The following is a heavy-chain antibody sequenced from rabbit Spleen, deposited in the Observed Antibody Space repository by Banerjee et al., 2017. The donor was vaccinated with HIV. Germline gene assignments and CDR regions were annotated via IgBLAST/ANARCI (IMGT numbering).Heavy chain of an antibody. CDR3: ARDTGSSFSSYGMDL. J-gene: IGHJ6*01. V-gene: IGHV1S45*01. CDR2: IAGSSSGCT. D-gene: IGHD8-1*01. Sequence: QQQLEESGGGLVKPGGTLTLTCKASGIDFSSDSYMCWVRQAPGKGLEWISCIAGSSSGCTYSATWAKGRFTCSKTSSTTVTLQKTSLTVADTATYFCARDTGSSFSSYGMDLWGPGTLVTVS. CDR1: GIDFSSDSY.